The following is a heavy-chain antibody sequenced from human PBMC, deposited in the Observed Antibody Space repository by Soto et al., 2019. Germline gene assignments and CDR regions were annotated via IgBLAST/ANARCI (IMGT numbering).Heavy chain of an antibody. CDR2: IYHNRNT. V-gene: IGHV4-30-2*01. CDR3: ARVPSP. J-gene: IGHJ5*02. Sequence: QLQLQESGSGLVKPSQTLSLTCAVSGGPISSGGYSWSWFRQPPGKGLEWIGYIYHNRNTYYNPSRRSRVTISVDRSKNQFSLKLSSVTAADTAMYYCARVPSPWGQGTLVTVSS. CDR1: GGPISSGGYS.